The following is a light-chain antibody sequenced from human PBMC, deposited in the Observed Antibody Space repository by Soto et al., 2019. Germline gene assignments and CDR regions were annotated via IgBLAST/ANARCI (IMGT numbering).Light chain of an antibody. CDR3: QQYGSSPPIT. Sequence: EIVLTQSPGTLSLSPGERATLSCRASQSVSSSYLAWYQQKPGQAPRLLIYGASSRATGIPDRFSGSGSGTHFTLTIRRLEPEDFAVYYCQQYGSSPPITFGQGTRLEIK. V-gene: IGKV3-20*01. J-gene: IGKJ5*01. CDR1: QSVSSSY. CDR2: GAS.